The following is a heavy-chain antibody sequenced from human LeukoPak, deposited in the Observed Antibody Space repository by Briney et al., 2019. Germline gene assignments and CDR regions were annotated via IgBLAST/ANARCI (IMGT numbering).Heavy chain of an antibody. Sequence: GGSLRLSCAASGFTFSSYEMNWVRQALGKGLEWVSYISSSGSTIYYADSVKGRFTISRDNAKNSLYLQMNSLRAEDTAVYYCAREHYYYRSGSYNWFDPWGQGTLVTVSS. J-gene: IGHJ5*02. CDR1: GFTFSSYE. V-gene: IGHV3-48*03. D-gene: IGHD3-10*01. CDR2: ISSSGSTI. CDR3: AREHYYYRSGSYNWFDP.